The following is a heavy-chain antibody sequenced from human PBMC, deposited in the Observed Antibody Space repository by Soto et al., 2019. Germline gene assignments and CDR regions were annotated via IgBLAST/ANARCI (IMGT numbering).Heavy chain of an antibody. CDR1: GYTFTSYA. V-gene: IGHV1-3*01. Sequence: ASVKVSCKASGYTFTSYAMHWVRQAPGQRLEWMGWINAGNGNTKYSQKFQGRVTITRDTSASTAYMELISLRSEDTAVYYCARDAPKYCGGDCYYYWGQGTLVTVSS. CDR2: INAGNGNT. D-gene: IGHD2-21*02. CDR3: ARDAPKYCGGDCYYY. J-gene: IGHJ4*02.